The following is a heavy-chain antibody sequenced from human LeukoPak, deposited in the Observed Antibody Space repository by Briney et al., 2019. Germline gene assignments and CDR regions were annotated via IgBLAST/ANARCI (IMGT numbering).Heavy chain of an antibody. V-gene: IGHV4-59*08. J-gene: IGHJ1*01. CDR2: IYYSGST. CDR1: GGSISSYY. CDR3: ARHRHYYDSSGYGYFQH. D-gene: IGHD3-22*01. Sequence: SETLSLTCTVSGGSISSYYWSWIRQPPGKGLEWIGYIYYSGSTNYNPSLKSRVTISVDTSKNQFSLKLSSVTAADTAVYYCARHRHYYDSSGYGYFQHWGQGTLVTVSS.